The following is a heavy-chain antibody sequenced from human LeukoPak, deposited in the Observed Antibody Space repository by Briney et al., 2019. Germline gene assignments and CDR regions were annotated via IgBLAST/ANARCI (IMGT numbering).Heavy chain of an antibody. CDR1: GFIFSSYA. CDR2: ISYDGSNK. CDR3: ATSLRLGELSLSY. J-gene: IGHJ4*02. Sequence: GGSLRLSCAASGFIFSSYAMHWVRQAPGKGLEWVAVISYDGSNKYYADSVKGRFTISRDNSKGMLYLQMNSLRADDTAVYYCATSLRLGELSLSYWGQGTLVTVSS. D-gene: IGHD3-16*02. V-gene: IGHV3-30-3*01.